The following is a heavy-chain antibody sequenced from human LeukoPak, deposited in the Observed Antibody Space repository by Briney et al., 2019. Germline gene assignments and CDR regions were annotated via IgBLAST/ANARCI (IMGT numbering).Heavy chain of an antibody. CDR3: ARATRIVVVSYYYYYMDV. J-gene: IGHJ6*03. CDR1: GYTFTSYD. D-gene: IGHD2-2*01. V-gene: IGHV1-8*01. Sequence: GASVKVSCRASGYTFTSYDINWVRQAPGQGLEWMGWMNPNSGNTGYAQKFQGRVTMTRNTSISTAYMELSSLRSEDTAVYYCARATRIVVVSYYYYYMDVWGKGTTVTVSS. CDR2: MNPNSGNT.